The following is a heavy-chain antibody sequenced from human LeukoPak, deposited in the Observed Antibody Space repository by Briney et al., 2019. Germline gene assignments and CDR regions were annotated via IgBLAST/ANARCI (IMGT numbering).Heavy chain of an antibody. CDR3: AKDGDDCIDY. CDR1: GFTFSRNG. D-gene: IGHD3-22*01. Sequence: GGSLRLSCAASGFTFSRNGMHWVRQAPGKGLEWVAFVRFDGTIQYYTDSVRGRFTISRDNSRKTMSLQMTSLRPEDTAVYYCAKDGDDCIDYWGQGTLVTVSS. V-gene: IGHV3-30*02. J-gene: IGHJ4*02. CDR2: VRFDGTIQ.